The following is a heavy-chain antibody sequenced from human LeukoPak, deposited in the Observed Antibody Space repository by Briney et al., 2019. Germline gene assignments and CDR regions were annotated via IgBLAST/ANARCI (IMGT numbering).Heavy chain of an antibody. V-gene: IGHV1-46*01. D-gene: IGHD2-2*01. CDR1: ENTFTNYY. CDR3: AKWDGPSSIVVVPAARLTDDY. J-gene: IGHJ4*02. CDR2: INPNGDRT. Sequence: ASVKVSCKASENTFTNYYMHWVRQAPGQGLEWLGIINPNGDRTNYAQTFQGRVTMTRDTSTTTVYMELSSLRSEDTAVYYCAKWDGPSSIVVVPAARLTDDYWGQGTLVTVSS.